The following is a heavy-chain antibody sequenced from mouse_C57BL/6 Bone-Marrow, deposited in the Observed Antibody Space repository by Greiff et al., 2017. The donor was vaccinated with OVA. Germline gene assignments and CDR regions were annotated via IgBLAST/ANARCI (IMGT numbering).Heavy chain of an antibody. CDR2: IHPNSGST. J-gene: IGHJ3*01. Sequence: QVQLQQPGAELVKPGASVKLSCKASGYTFTSYWMHWVKQRPGQGLEWIGMIHPNSGSTNYNEKFKSKATLTVDKSSSTAYMQLSILTSEDSAVYYCARKGSWFAYWGQGTLVTVSA. CDR1: GYTFTSYW. V-gene: IGHV1-64*01. CDR3: ARKGSWFAY. D-gene: IGHD3-3*01.